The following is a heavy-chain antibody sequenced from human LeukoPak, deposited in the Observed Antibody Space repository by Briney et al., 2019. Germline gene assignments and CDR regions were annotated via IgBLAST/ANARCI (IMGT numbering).Heavy chain of an antibody. CDR2: ISYDGVNE. D-gene: IGHD1-26*01. Sequence: GGSLRLSCAASGFSFSQYGMHWVRQAPGKGLEWLAVISYDGVNEYYSKSVKGRLAISRDNSINTLFLQMDSLRAEDTAIYYCARPLKGYGASYYDAFDIWGQGTMVTVSS. CDR1: GFSFSQYG. V-gene: IGHV3-30*03. CDR3: ARPLKGYGASYYDAFDI. J-gene: IGHJ3*02.